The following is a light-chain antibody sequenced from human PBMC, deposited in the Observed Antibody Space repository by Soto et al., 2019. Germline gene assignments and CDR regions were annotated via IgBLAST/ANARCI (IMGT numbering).Light chain of an antibody. CDR2: KAS. Sequence: DIQITQSPSTLSGSVGDRVTITFRASQTISSWLAWYQQKPGKAPKLLIYKASTLKSGVPSRFSGSGSGTEFTLTISRLEPEDFAIYYCQQYDSSPLTFGQGTKVDIK. J-gene: IGKJ1*01. CDR1: QTISSW. CDR3: QQYDSSPLT. V-gene: IGKV1-5*03.